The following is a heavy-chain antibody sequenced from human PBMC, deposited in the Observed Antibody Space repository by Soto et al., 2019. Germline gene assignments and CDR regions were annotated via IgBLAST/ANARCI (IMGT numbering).Heavy chain of an antibody. V-gene: IGHV3-30*18. Sequence: PGGSLRLSCAASGFTFSSYGMHWVRQAPGKGLEWVAVISYDGSNKYYADSVKGRFTISRDNSKNTLYLQMNSLRAEDTAVYYCAKGFLEWLEGLYYMDVWGKGTTVTVSS. CDR3: AKGFLEWLEGLYYMDV. CDR2: ISYDGSNK. D-gene: IGHD3-3*01. CDR1: GFTFSSYG. J-gene: IGHJ6*03.